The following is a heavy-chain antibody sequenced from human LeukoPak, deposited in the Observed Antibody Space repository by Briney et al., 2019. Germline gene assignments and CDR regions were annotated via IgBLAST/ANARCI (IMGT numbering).Heavy chain of an antibody. CDR2: INPNSGGT. J-gene: IGHJ6*03. D-gene: IGHD6-6*01. CDR3: ASEYSSSWYYMDV. CDR1: GYTFTGYY. Sequence: ASVKVSCKASGYTFTGYYMHWVRQAPGQGLEWMGWINPNSGGTNYAKKFQGRVTMTRDTSISTAYMELSRLRSDDTAVYYCASEYSSSWYYMDVWGKGTTVTVSS. V-gene: IGHV1-2*02.